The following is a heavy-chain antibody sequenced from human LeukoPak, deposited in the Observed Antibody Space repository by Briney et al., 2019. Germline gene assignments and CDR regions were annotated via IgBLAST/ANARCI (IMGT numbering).Heavy chain of an antibody. CDR3: ARDRQWLKY. V-gene: IGHV3-7*01. CDR2: IKQDGSEK. J-gene: IGHJ4*02. Sequence: GGSLRLSCAAPGFTFSSYSMSWVRQAPGKGLEWVANIKQDGSEKYYVDSVKGRFTISRDNAKNSLYLQMNSLRAEDTAVYYCARDRQWLKYWGQGTLVTVSS. CDR1: GFTFSSYS. D-gene: IGHD6-19*01.